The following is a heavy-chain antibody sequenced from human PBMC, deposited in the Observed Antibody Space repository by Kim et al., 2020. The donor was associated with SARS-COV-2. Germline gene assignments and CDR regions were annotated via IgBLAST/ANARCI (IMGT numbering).Heavy chain of an antibody. Sequence: GGSLRLSCAASGFTFSSYAMHWVRQAPGKGLEWVAVISYDGSNKYYADSVEGRFTISRDNSKNTLYLQMNSLRAEDTAVYYCARGRLLWFGELFDYWGQG. J-gene: IGHJ4*02. V-gene: IGHV3-30*04. CDR2: ISYDGSNK. D-gene: IGHD3-10*01. CDR3: ARGRLLWFGELFDY. CDR1: GFTFSSYA.